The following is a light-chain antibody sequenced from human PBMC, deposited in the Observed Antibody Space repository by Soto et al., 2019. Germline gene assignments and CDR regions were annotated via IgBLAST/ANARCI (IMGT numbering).Light chain of an antibody. CDR3: QTYDSSLSGSKV. Sequence: QSVLTQPPSVSGAPGQRVTISCTGSSSNIGAGYDVHWYQQLPGTAPKLLIYGNSNRPSGVPDRFSGSKSGTSASLAITGLQADDDADYFCQTYDSSLSGSKVFGTATKVPVL. CDR1: SSNIGAGYD. V-gene: IGLV1-40*01. J-gene: IGLJ1*01. CDR2: GNS.